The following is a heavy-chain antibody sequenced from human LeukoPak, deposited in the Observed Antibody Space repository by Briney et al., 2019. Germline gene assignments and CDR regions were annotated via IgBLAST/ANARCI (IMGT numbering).Heavy chain of an antibody. CDR2: IIPIFGTA. D-gene: IGHD1-1*01. V-gene: IGHV1-69*13. J-gene: IGHJ3*02. CDR1: GGTFSSYA. CDR3: ARGPIQPDAFDI. Sequence: SVTVSCKASGGTFSSYAISWVRQAPGQGLEWMGGIIPIFGTANYAQKFQGRVTITADESTSTAYMELSSLRSEDTAVYYCARGPIQPDAFDIWGQGTMVTVSS.